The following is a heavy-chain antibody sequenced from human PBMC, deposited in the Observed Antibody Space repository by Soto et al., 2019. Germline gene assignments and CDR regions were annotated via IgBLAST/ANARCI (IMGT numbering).Heavy chain of an antibody. CDR3: ARPIAVAGRTVLWFDP. CDR2: IIPILGIT. CDR1: GYTFTSYY. J-gene: IGHJ5*02. D-gene: IGHD6-19*01. Sequence: SVKVACKASGYTFTSYYMHWVRQAPGEGLEWMGWIIPILGITNYAQKFQGRVTITTDTSTSTAYMELRSLRSDDTAVYYCARPIAVAGRTVLWFDPWGQGTLVTVS. V-gene: IGHV1-69*10.